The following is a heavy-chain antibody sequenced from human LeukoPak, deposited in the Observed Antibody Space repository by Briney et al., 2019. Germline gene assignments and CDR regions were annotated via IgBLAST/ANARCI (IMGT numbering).Heavy chain of an antibody. CDR3: ARQRGIGSWSFDY. D-gene: IGHD3-3*02. J-gene: IGHJ4*02. V-gene: IGHV4-59*08. CDR2: VFYRGNT. Sequence: SETLSLTCTVSGGSISSYYWSWIRQPPGKGLDWIASVFYRGNTHHNPSLQSRVTISVDTSKNQFSLNLNSVTAADTAVYYCARQRGIGSWSFDYWGQGTLVTVSS. CDR1: GGSISSYY.